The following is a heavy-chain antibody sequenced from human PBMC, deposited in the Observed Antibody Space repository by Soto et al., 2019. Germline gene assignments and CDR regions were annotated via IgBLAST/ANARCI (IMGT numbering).Heavy chain of an antibody. D-gene: IGHD1-1*01. CDR1: GITFGDYY. Sequence: QVQLVDSGGGLAKPGGSLRLSCVASGITFGDYYMTWVRQAPGTGLEWLSYISSRGGIKYYADSVKGRFTISSDNGKNLVYLQMYSLRGDGMGVYYCARDHHVQVASDWWGQGTMVTVSS. V-gene: IGHV3-11*01. CDR3: ARDHHVQVASDW. CDR2: ISSRGGIK. J-gene: IGHJ4*02.